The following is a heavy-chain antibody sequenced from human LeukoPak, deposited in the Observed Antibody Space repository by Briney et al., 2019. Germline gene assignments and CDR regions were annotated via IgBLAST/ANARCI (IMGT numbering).Heavy chain of an antibody. CDR3: AKGGSGWYPGFDY. Sequence: PGGSLRLSCAASGFTFSSYAMSWVRQAPGKGLEWASAISGSGGSTYYADSVKGRFTISRDNSRNTLYLQMNSLRVEDTAVYYCAKGGSGWYPGFDYWGQGILVTVSS. V-gene: IGHV3-23*01. J-gene: IGHJ4*02. CDR2: ISGSGGST. D-gene: IGHD6-19*01. CDR1: GFTFSSYA.